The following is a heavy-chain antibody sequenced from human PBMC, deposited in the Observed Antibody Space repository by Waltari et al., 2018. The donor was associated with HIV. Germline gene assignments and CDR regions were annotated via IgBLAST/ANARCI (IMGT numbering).Heavy chain of an antibody. V-gene: IGHV1-2*02. Sequence: QVQLVQSGAEVKKPGASVRVSCKAPGYPFTGYSMPWVRQAPGPGYEWLGGSNAKSGRTNYAQKCQVRVTITRNTSSSTAYMRLSRLRTDDTAVYYCARNTPDADPYDTGGYWSWRQRTLVTVSS. J-gene: IGHJ5*02. D-gene: IGHD3-22*01. CDR3: ARNTPDADPYDTGGYWS. CDR1: GYPFTGYS. CDR2: SNAKSGRT.